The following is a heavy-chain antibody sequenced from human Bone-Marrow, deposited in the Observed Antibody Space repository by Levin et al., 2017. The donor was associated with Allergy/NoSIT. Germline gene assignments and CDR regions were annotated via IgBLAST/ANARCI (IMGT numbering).Heavy chain of an antibody. CDR3: ARAIWNYDLRLNYYYYYGMDV. Sequence: PGGSLRLSCAASGFTFSSYGMHWVRQAPGKGLEWVAVIWYDGSNKYYADSVKGRFTISRDNSKNTLYLQMNSLRAEDTAVYYCARAIWNYDLRLNYYYYYGMDVWGQGTTVTVSS. CDR2: IWYDGSNK. CDR1: GFTFSSYG. J-gene: IGHJ6*02. D-gene: IGHD1-7*01. V-gene: IGHV3-33*01.